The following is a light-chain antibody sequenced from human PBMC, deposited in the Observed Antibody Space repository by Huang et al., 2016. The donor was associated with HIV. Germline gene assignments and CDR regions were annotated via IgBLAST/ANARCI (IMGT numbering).Light chain of an antibody. V-gene: IGKV3-15*01. CDR1: QSVGAN. CDR3: QQYNNWPPWT. CDR2: GAS. Sequence: EIVMTQSPVTLSVSPGERATLSCRASQSVGANLAWYQQKPGQAPRLLIYGASTRATGIPDRFSGSGSGTEVTLTISSLQSEDFAVYYCQQYNNWPPWTFGQGTKVEVK. J-gene: IGKJ1*01.